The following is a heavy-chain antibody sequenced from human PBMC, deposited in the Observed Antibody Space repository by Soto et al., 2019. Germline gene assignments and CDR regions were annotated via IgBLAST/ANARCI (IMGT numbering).Heavy chain of an antibody. Sequence: GGSLRLSCEASGFSFSDYEMNWVRQAPGEGLEWVAYIGRDGETTFYADSVEGRFVVSRDNAKNSLFLQMDRLTGDDTAVYFCARDTPPAEFDYWGQGSLVTVSS. CDR3: ARDTPPAEFDY. D-gene: IGHD2-15*01. CDR1: GFSFSDYE. J-gene: IGHJ4*02. CDR2: IGRDGETT. V-gene: IGHV3-48*03.